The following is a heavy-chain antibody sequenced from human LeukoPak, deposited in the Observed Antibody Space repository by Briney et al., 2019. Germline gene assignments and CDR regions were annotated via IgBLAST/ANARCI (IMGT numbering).Heavy chain of an antibody. D-gene: IGHD6-13*01. CDR1: GYTITNNY. CDR3: AREEGQQLVRAGDNWFDP. J-gene: IGHJ5*02. CDR2: INPNSGGT. Sequence: GASVKVSCKASGYTITNNYMHWVRQAPVQGLEWMGWINPNSGGTNYAQKFQGRVTMTRDTSISTAYMELSRLRSDDTAVYYCAREEGQQLVRAGDNWFDPWGQGTLVTVSS. V-gene: IGHV1-2*02.